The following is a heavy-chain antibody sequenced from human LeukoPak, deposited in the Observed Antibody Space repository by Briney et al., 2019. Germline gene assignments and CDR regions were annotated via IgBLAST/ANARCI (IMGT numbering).Heavy chain of an antibody. D-gene: IGHD3-10*01. J-gene: IGHJ4*02. CDR3: ARGHAYYYGSGTYGRFDY. CDR1: GGSISSYY. Sequence: PSETLSLTCTVSGGSISSYYWNWIRQPPGKGLEWIGYIYYSGSTYCNPSLKSRLTLSVDTSKNQFSLKLSSVTAAETAVYYCARGHAYYYGSGTYGRFDYWGQGTLVTVSS. V-gene: IGHV4-59*12. CDR2: IYYSGST.